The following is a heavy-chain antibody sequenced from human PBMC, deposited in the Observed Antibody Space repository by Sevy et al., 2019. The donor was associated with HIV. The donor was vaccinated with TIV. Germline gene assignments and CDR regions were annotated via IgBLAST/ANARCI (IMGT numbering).Heavy chain of an antibody. CDR2: FDPEDGET. V-gene: IGHV1-24*01. D-gene: IGHD3-22*01. Sequence: ASVKVSCKVSGYTLTQLSMHWVRQAPGKGLEWMGSFDPEDGETIYAQKFQGRVTMTEDTSTDTAYMELSSQKSEDTAVFYCAITKDYYDSSGYPFDYWGQGTLVTVSS. CDR3: AITKDYYDSSGYPFDY. CDR1: GYTLTQLS. J-gene: IGHJ4*02.